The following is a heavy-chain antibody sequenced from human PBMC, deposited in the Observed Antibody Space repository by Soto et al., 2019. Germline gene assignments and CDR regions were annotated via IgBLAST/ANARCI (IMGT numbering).Heavy chain of an antibody. J-gene: IGHJ4*02. V-gene: IGHV4-4*07. Sequence: SETLSLTCTVSGGSISSYYWSWIRQPAGKGLEWIGRIYTSGSTDYNPSLKSRVTMSVDTSKNQFSLKLSSVTAADTAVYYCAREDTAMVTYYVDDWGQGTLVTVS. D-gene: IGHD5-18*01. CDR3: AREDTAMVTYYVDD. CDR2: IYTSGST. CDR1: GGSISSYY.